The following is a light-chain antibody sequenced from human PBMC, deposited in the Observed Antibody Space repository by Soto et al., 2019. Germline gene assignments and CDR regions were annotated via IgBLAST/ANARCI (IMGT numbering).Light chain of an antibody. CDR3: QQYNSYSRT. J-gene: IGKJ1*01. CDR2: KAS. V-gene: IGKV1-5*03. Sequence: DIQMTQSPSTLSASVGDRVTITCRASQSISSWLAWYQQKPGKAPKLLIYKASSLESGVPSRFSGSGSGTEFPLTISSLQPDDFATYYCQQYNSYSRTFGQGTKV. CDR1: QSISSW.